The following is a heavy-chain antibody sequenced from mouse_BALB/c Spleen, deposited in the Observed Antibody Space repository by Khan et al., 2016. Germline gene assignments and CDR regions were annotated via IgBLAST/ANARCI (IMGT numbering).Heavy chain of an antibody. Sequence: QVQLQESGAELMKPGASVKISCKATGYTFSRYWIEWVKERPGHGLEWIGEILPGSGSTYYNETFKGKATFTAETSSNTAYIQLSSLTSEDSAVYYCAKGAYWGQGTLVTVSA. J-gene: IGHJ3*01. CDR2: ILPGSGST. V-gene: IGHV1-9*01. CDR1: GYTFSRYW. CDR3: AKGAY.